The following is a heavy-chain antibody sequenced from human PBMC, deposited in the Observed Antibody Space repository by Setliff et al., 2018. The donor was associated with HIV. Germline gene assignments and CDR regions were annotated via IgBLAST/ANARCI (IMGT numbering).Heavy chain of an antibody. CDR3: ARQSDSSGYFPSWYFDY. Sequence: SETLSLTCTVSGGSISGYYWSWIRQPPGKGLEWIGYIFYSGSTNYNPSLKSRVTISVDTPKNQFSLKLSSVTAADTAVYYCARQSDSSGYFPSWYFDYWAQGTLVTVSS. D-gene: IGHD3-22*01. J-gene: IGHJ4*02. CDR1: GGSISGYY. CDR2: IFYSGST. V-gene: IGHV4-59*08.